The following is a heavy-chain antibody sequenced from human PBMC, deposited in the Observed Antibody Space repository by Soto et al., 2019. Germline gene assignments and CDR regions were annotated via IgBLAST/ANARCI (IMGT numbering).Heavy chain of an antibody. CDR1: GFTFSSYS. V-gene: IGHV3-21*01. CDR2: ISRSSSYI. Sequence: GGSLRLSCAASGFTFSSYSMNWVRQAPGKGLEWVSSISRSSSYIYYADSVKGRFTISRDNAKNSLYLQMNSLRAEDTAVYYCAGVPIIAMVRGVINCFDPWGKGTLGTVSS. J-gene: IGHJ5*02. D-gene: IGHD3-10*01. CDR3: AGVPIIAMVRGVINCFDP.